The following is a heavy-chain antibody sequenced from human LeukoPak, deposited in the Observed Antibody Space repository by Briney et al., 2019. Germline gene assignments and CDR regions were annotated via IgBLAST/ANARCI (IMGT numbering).Heavy chain of an antibody. V-gene: IGHV1-69*04. CDR2: ITPIVGRA. D-gene: IGHD2-2*01. CDR3: ARGNSPEHCTSTSCRNYHYFYGMDV. CDR1: GGTFSSYA. J-gene: IGHJ6*02. Sequence: SVKVSCKASGGTFSSYAISWVRQAPGQGLEWMGRITPIVGRADYAQKFQGRVTITADTSTSTAYMRLNSLGFEDTAMYFCARGNSPEHCTSTSCRNYHYFYGMDVWGQGTTVTVSS.